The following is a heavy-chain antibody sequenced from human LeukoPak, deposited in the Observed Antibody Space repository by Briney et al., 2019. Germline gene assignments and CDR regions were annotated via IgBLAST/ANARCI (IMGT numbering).Heavy chain of an antibody. V-gene: IGHV3-48*04. J-gene: IGHJ3*02. CDR3: ATNSGRIGMWAFDI. CDR2: ISSSSSTI. D-gene: IGHD1-26*01. Sequence: GGSLRLSCAASGFTFSSYSMNWVRQAPGKGLEWVSYISSSSSTIYYADSVKGRFTISRDNAKNSLYLQMNSLRAEDTAVYYCATNSGRIGMWAFDIWGQGTMVTVSS. CDR1: GFTFSSYS.